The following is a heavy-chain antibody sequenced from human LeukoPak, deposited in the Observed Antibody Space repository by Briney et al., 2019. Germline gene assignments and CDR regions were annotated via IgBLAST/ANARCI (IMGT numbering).Heavy chain of an antibody. CDR2: IYYSGST. J-gene: IGHJ5*02. V-gene: IGHV4-59*01. CDR1: GGSISSYY. Sequence: PSETLSLTCTVSGGSISSYYWSWIRQPPGKGLEWIGYIYYSGSTNYNPSLKSRVTISVDTSKNQFSLKLSSVTAADTAVYYCARGSYYDFWSGYYTGMSEYNWLDPWGQGTLVTVSS. CDR3: ARGSYYDFWSGYYTGMSEYNWLDP. D-gene: IGHD3-3*01.